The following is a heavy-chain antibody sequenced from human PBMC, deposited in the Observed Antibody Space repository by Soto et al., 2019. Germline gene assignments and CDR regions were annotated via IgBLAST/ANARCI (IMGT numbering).Heavy chain of an antibody. CDR2: ISAYNGNT. CDR3: ARGVGSGSYYNQYNWFDP. D-gene: IGHD3-10*01. J-gene: IGHJ5*02. CDR1: GYTFTNYG. Sequence: QVQLVQSGAEVKKPGASVKVSCKASGYTFTNYGISWVRQAPGQGLAWMGWISAYNGNTKYAQKLQGRVTMTTDTSTSTAYMELRSLRSDDTAVYYGARGVGSGSYYNQYNWFDPWGQGTLVTVSS. V-gene: IGHV1-18*01.